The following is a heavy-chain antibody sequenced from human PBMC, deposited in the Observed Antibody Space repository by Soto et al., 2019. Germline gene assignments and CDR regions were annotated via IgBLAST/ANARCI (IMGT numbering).Heavy chain of an antibody. V-gene: IGHV1-2*02. Sequence: ASVKVSCKASGYTFTGYYMHWVRQAPGQGLEWMGWINPNSGGTNYAQKFQGRVTMTRDTSISTAYMELSRLRSDDTAVYYCARGTYYYDSSDAFDIWGQGTMATVSS. CDR3: ARGTYYYDSSDAFDI. J-gene: IGHJ3*02. D-gene: IGHD3-22*01. CDR1: GYTFTGYY. CDR2: INPNSGGT.